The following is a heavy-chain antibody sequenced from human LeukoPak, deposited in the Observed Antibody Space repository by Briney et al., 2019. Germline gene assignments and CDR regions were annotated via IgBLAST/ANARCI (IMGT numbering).Heavy chain of an antibody. V-gene: IGHV3-23*01. D-gene: IGHD5-24*01. J-gene: IGHJ4*02. CDR2: LSGSGGST. Sequence: PGGSLRLSCAASGFAFSSYAMSWVRQAPGKGLEWVSALSGSGGSTYYADSVKGRFTISRDNSKNTLYLQMNSLRAEDTAVYYCAKARSDGYNFDYWGQGTLVTVSS. CDR3: AKARSDGYNFDY. CDR1: GFAFSSYA.